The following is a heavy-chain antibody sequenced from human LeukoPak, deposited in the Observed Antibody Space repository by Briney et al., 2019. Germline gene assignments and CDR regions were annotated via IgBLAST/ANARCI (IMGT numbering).Heavy chain of an antibody. Sequence: SVKVSCKASGYRFTSYGITWVRQAPGQGLEWMGGIIPIFGTANYAQKFQGRVTITADESTSTAYMELSSLRSEDTAVYYCARDSGYGSGSVDYWGQGTLVTVSS. J-gene: IGHJ4*02. CDR3: ARDSGYGSGSVDY. V-gene: IGHV1-69*13. D-gene: IGHD3-10*01. CDR1: GYRFTSYG. CDR2: IIPIFGTA.